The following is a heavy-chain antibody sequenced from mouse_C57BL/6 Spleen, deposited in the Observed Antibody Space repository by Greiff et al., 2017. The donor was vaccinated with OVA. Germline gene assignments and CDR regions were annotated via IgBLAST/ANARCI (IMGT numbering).Heavy chain of an antibody. D-gene: IGHD1-1*01. CDR2: IDPSDSYT. J-gene: IGHJ4*01. CDR3: ARRGIYYYGSSPLYYAMDY. CDR1: GYTFTSYW. V-gene: IGHV1-69*01. Sequence: QVQLQQPGAELVMPGASVKLSCKASGYTFTSYWMHWVKQRPGQGLEWIGEIDPSDSYTNYNQKFKGKSTLTVDKSSSTAYMQLSSLTSEDSAVYYCARRGIYYYGSSPLYYAMDYWGQGTSVTVSS.